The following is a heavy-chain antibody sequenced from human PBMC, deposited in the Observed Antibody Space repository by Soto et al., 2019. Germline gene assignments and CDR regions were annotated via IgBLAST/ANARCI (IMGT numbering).Heavy chain of an antibody. CDR1: GFTFSSYS. J-gene: IGHJ6*02. CDR2: ISSSSSYI. CDR3: ARDGGAAAGIYYGMDV. V-gene: IGHV3-21*01. Sequence: LRLSCAASGFTFSSYSMNWVRQAPGKGLEWVSSISSSSSYIYYADSVKGRFTISRDNAKNSLYLQMNSLRAEDTAVYYCARDGGAAAGIYYGMDVWGQGTTVTVSS. D-gene: IGHD6-13*01.